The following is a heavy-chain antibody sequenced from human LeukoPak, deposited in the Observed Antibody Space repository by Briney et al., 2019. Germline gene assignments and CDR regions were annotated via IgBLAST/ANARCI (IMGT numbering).Heavy chain of an antibody. V-gene: IGHV1-46*01. CDR3: ARGGYYDILTGYYSSPNYFDY. CDR1: GYTFTSYY. D-gene: IGHD3-9*01. J-gene: IGHJ4*02. Sequence: ASVKVSCKASGYTFTSYYMHWVRQAPGQGLEWMGIINPSGGSTSYAQKFQGRVTMTRDMSTSTAYMELRSLRSDDTAVYYCARGGYYDILTGYYSSPNYFDYWGQGTLVTVSS. CDR2: INPSGGST.